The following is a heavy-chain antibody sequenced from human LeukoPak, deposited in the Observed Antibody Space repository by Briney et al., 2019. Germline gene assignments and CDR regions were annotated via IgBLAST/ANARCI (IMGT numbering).Heavy chain of an antibody. D-gene: IGHD2-2*01. Sequence: SETLSLTCTVSGGSISSSSYYWGWVRHPPGKGLEWIGTTYYSGTTYYNPSLKSRVTIFVDTSRNRFSMRLTSVTAADTAVYYCATQVAAATWFDPWGQGTLVTV. CDR1: GGSISSSSYY. CDR2: TYYSGTT. V-gene: IGHV4-39*01. CDR3: ATQVAAATWFDP. J-gene: IGHJ5*02.